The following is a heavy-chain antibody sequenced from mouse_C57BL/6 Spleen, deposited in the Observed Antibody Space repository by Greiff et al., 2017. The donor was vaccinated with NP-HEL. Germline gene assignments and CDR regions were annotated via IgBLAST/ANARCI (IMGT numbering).Heavy chain of an antibody. D-gene: IGHD1-1*01. CDR3: AYYYGSSYYAMDY. V-gene: IGHV1-81*01. Sequence: VQLQQSGAELARPGASVKLSCKASGYTFTSYGISWVKQRPGQGLEWIGEIYPRSGNTYYTAKFKGKATLTADKSSSTAYMDLLSLTSEDSAVYFCAYYYGSSYYAMDYWGQGTSVTVSS. J-gene: IGHJ4*01. CDR2: IYPRSGNT. CDR1: GYTFTSYG.